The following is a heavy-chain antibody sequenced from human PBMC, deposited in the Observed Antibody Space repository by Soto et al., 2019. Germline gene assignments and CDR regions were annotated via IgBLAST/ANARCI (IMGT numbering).Heavy chain of an antibody. V-gene: IGHV3-15*01. D-gene: IGHD6-19*01. J-gene: IGHJ4*02. CDR2: IKSKTDGGTT. Sequence: GGSLRLSCAASGFTFSNAWMSWVRQAPGKGLEWVGRIKSKTDGGTTDYAAPVKGRFTISRDDSKNTLYLQMNSLKTEDTAVYYCTTGAYSSGWPPSFDYWGQGTLVTVSS. CDR1: GFTFSNAW. CDR3: TTGAYSSGWPPSFDY.